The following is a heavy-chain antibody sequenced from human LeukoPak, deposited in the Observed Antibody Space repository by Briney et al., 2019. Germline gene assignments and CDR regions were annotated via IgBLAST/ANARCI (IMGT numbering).Heavy chain of an antibody. CDR3: ARDSHQRGRKIPYYFDY. CDR2: INPSGGST. Sequence: ASVKVSCKASGYTFTSYYMHWVRQAPGQGLEWMGIINPSGGSTSYAQKFQGRVTITADKSTSTAYMELSSLRSEDTAVYYCARDSHQRGRKIPYYFDYWGQGTLVTVSS. CDR1: GYTFTSYY. J-gene: IGHJ4*02. V-gene: IGHV1-46*01. D-gene: IGHD3-10*01.